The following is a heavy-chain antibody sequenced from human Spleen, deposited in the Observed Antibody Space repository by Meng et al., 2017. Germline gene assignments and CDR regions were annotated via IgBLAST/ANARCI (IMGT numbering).Heavy chain of an antibody. CDR1: GGSISTCGYY. Sequence: QPQLQESGPGLVRPSEPLSLTCIVSGGSISTCGYYWGWLRQAPGKGLEWIGSIGHSGFTYYTPSLKSRVTVSIDTSRNQFSLWLTSVTAADTAVYYCVRSSAWVRTGFDPWGQGTLVTVSS. J-gene: IGHJ5*02. D-gene: IGHD6-19*01. CDR2: IGHSGFT. CDR3: VRSSAWVRTGFDP. V-gene: IGHV4-39*01.